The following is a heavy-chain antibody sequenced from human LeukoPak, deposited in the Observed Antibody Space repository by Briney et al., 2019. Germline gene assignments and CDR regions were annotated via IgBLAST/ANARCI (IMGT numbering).Heavy chain of an antibody. CDR1: GYIFTSCG. J-gene: IGHJ5*02. V-gene: IGHV1-18*01. CDR3: ARDLVHHRLLATNYNWFDP. Sequence: ASVKVSCKASGYIFTSCGNSWVRQAPGQGLEWMGWINTYNGNTKYAQKVQGRVTMTTDTSTSTAYMEVRSLRSDDTAVYYCARDLVHHRLLATNYNWFDPWGQGTLVTVSS. CDR2: INTYNGNT. D-gene: IGHD2-8*01.